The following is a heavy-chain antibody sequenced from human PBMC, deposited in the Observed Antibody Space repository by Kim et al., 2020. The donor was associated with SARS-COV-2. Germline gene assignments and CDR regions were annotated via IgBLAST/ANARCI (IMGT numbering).Heavy chain of an antibody. CDR2: IYSGGSST. CDR1: GFTFSIYA. J-gene: IGHJ4*02. Sequence: GGSLRLSCAASGFTFSIYAMNWVRQAPGKGLEWVSVIYSGGSSTYYADSVKGRFTISRDNSKNTLYLQMSSLRAEDTAVYYCARDFSTSETYSEGGFGCWGQGTLVTVSS. V-gene: IGHV3-23*03. D-gene: IGHD1-26*01. CDR3: ARDFSTSETYSEGGFGC.